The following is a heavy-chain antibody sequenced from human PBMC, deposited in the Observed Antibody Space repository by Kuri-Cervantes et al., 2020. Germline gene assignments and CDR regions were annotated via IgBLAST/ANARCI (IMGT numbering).Heavy chain of an antibody. CDR1: GGSIGSSSYY. CDR2: IYHSGSA. D-gene: IGHD6-13*01. CDR3: ARIAAAGMYFDY. V-gene: IGHV4-39*07. J-gene: IGHJ4*02. Sequence: SETLFLTCSVSGGSIGSSSYYWAWIRQPPGKGLEWIGEIYHSGSANYNPSLKSRVTISVDKSKNQFSLKLSSVTAADTAVYYCARIAAAGMYFDYWGQGTLVTVSS.